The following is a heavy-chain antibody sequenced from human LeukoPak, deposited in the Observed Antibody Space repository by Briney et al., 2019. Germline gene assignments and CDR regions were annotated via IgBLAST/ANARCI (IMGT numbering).Heavy chain of an antibody. D-gene: IGHD4/OR15-4a*01. Sequence: GGSLRLSCAASGFTFSSYEMNWVRQAPGKGLEWASYISTGGSTIYYADSVKGRFTISRDNSKNTLYLQMNSLRAEDTAVYYCAKRSVMRTIDIWGQGTMVTVSS. V-gene: IGHV3-48*03. CDR1: GFTFSSYE. CDR3: AKRSVMRTIDI. J-gene: IGHJ3*02. CDR2: ISTGGSTI.